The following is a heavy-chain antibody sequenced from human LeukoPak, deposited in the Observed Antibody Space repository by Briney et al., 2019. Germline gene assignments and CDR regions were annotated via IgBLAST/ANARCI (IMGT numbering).Heavy chain of an antibody. D-gene: IGHD3-10*01. CDR2: IYSSGNT. Sequence: SETLSLTCTVSGGSISTSSWTWIRQPPGRGLEFIGYIYSSGNTYYNPSLKSRVTVSIDTSKYQFSLKLTSVTAADTAVYYCARLYFLGSGDSDLWGRGTLVTVSS. V-gene: IGHV4-4*09. CDR1: GGSISTSS. J-gene: IGHJ2*01. CDR3: ARLYFLGSGDSDL.